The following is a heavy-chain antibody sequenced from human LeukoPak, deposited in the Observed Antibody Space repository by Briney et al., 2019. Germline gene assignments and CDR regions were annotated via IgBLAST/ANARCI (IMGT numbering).Heavy chain of an antibody. V-gene: IGHV3-23*01. D-gene: IGHD2-2*01. Sequence: PGGSLRLSCAASGFTFSSYAMSWVRQAPGKGLEWVSAISGSGGSTYYADSVKGRFTISRDNAKNSLYLQMNSLRAEDTAVYYCARVLRLGYCSSWGQGTLVTVSS. J-gene: IGHJ4*02. CDR3: ARVLRLGYCSS. CDR1: GFTFSSYA. CDR2: ISGSGGST.